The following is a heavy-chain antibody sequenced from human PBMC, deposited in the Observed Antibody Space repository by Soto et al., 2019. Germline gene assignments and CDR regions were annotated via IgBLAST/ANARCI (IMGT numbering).Heavy chain of an antibody. D-gene: IGHD2-15*01. CDR1: GYSLTSYW. J-gene: IGHJ4*02. Sequence: PGESLKISCKGSGYSLTSYWIGWVRQMPGKGLEWMGIIYPGDSDTRYSPSFQGQVTISADKSISTAYLQWSSLKASDTAMYYCARPSRGCSGGSCYAEFDYWGQGTLVTVSS. CDR3: ARPSRGCSGGSCYAEFDY. CDR2: IYPGDSDT. V-gene: IGHV5-51*01.